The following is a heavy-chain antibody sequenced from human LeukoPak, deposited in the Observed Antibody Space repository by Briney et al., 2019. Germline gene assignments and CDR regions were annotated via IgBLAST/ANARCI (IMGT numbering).Heavy chain of an antibody. CDR1: GFTFYDYG. J-gene: IGHJ4*02. V-gene: IGHV3-20*01. Sequence: PGGSLRLSCAVSGFTFYDYGMSWVRHAPGKGLEWVSGINWNGGGTGYADSVKGRFTISRDNAKNSLYLQMNSLRAEDTALYHCARVVGLEVVNPHYLDYWGQGTLVTVSS. D-gene: IGHD3-22*01. CDR2: INWNGGGT. CDR3: ARVVGLEVVNPHYLDY.